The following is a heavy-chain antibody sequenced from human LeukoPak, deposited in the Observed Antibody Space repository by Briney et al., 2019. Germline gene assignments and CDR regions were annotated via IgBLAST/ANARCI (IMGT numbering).Heavy chain of an antibody. CDR3: AKDRSSGSHCYYYYGMDV. J-gene: IGHJ6*02. CDR1: GFTFDDYA. CDR2: IIWNSGSI. D-gene: IGHD7-27*01. V-gene: IGHV3-9*01. Sequence: PGGSLRLSCAASGFTFDDYAMHWVRQAPGKGLEWVSGIIWNSGSIGYADSVKGRFTISRDNAKNSLYLQMNSLRAEDTALYYCAKDRSSGSHCYYYYGMDVWGQGTTVTVSS.